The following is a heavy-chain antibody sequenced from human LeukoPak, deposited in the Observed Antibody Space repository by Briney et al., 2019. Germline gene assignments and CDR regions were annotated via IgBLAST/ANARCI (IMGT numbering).Heavy chain of an antibody. J-gene: IGHJ4*02. Sequence: PSETLSLTCNVSGGSISSSSYYWGWIRQPPGKGLEWIGSIYYSGSTYYNPSLKSRVTISVDTSKNQFSLNLSSVTAADTAVYYCARLSYYYDSSGYYYPIFDYWGQGTLVTVSS. CDR1: GGSISSSSYY. CDR2: IYYSGST. D-gene: IGHD3-22*01. V-gene: IGHV4-39*07. CDR3: ARLSYYYDSSGYYYPIFDY.